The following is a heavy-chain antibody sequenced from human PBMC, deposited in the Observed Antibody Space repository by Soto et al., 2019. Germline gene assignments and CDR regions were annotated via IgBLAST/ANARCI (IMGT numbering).Heavy chain of an antibody. V-gene: IGHV1-8*01. D-gene: IGHD2-21*02. CDR3: ARAVGIGVTGLDL. CDR2: MNAANGNA. CDR1: GYNFPSYN. J-gene: IGHJ5*02. Sequence: QERLVQSGAELRRPGASVKISCRASGYNFPSYNVNWVRQASGQGHEWLGWMNAANGNAAFALDLQGRVTMTRDVSTDTAYLELGGLSSGDTAMYYCARAVGIGVTGLDLWGPGTFVTVS.